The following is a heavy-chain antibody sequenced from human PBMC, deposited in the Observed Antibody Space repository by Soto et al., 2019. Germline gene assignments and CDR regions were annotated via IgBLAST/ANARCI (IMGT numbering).Heavy chain of an antibody. CDR3: ARRGHSGAYGHGMDV. Sequence: GGSLRLSCAASGFTFSSYSMNWVRQAPGKGLEWVSSTSSSSSYIYYADSVKGRFTISRDNAKNSLYLQMNSLRAEDTAVYYCARRGHSGAYGHGMDVWGQGTTVTVSS. J-gene: IGHJ6*02. CDR1: GFTFSSYS. CDR2: TSSSSSYI. V-gene: IGHV3-21*01. D-gene: IGHD5-12*01.